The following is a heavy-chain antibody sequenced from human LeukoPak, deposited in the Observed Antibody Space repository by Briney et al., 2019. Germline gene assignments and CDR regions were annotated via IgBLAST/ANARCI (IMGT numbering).Heavy chain of an antibody. D-gene: IGHD2-2*01. CDR2: IYYSGST. V-gene: IGHV4-30-4*08. Sequence: ASQTLSLTCTVSGGSISSGDYYWSWIRQPPGRGLEWIGYIYYSGSTYYNPSLKSRVTISVDTSKNQFSLKLSSVTAADTAVYYCASLPPAASGRLVFDYWGQGTLVTVSS. CDR3: ASLPPAASGRLVFDY. J-gene: IGHJ4*02. CDR1: GGSISSGDYY.